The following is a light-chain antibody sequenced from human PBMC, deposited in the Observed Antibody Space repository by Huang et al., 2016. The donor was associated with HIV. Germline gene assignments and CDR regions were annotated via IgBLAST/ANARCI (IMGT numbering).Light chain of an antibody. Sequence: ERVMTQSPDTLSVSPGERATLSCRASQGVSSNLAWYQQKPGQAPRLLIYGASTRVTGIPARFSGSGSETDFTLTIRSLQSEDSAVYYCQQYNNWPRTFGQGTKLEIK. J-gene: IGKJ2*01. CDR2: GAS. CDR1: QGVSSN. CDR3: QQYNNWPRT. V-gene: IGKV3-15*01.